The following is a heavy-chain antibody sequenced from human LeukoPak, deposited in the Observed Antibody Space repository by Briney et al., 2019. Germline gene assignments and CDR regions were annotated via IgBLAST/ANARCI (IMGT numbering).Heavy chain of an antibody. V-gene: IGHV4-4*07. J-gene: IGHJ4*02. D-gene: IGHD2-2*01. Sequence: PSETLSLTCTVSGGSISSYYWSWIRQPAGKGLEWLGRIYTSGSTNYNPSLKSRVTMSVDTSKNQFSLKLSSVTAADTAVYYCARSDPVVPAAIGVYWGQGTLVTVSS. CDR2: IYTSGST. CDR1: GGSISSYY. CDR3: ARSDPVVPAAIGVY.